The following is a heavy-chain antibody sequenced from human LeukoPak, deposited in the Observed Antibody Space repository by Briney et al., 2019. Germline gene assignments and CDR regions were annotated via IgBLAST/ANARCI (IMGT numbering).Heavy chain of an antibody. CDR1: GFTFSSYW. V-gene: IGHV3-74*01. CDR3: ARVDTAMVGYFQH. D-gene: IGHD5-18*01. CDR2: INSDGSST. Sequence: GFLRPSCAASGFTFSSYWMHWVRQAPGEGLGWVSRINSDGSSTSYADSVKGRFTISRDNAKNTLYLQMNSLRAEDTAVYYCARVDTAMVGYFQHWGQGTLVTVSS. J-gene: IGHJ1*01.